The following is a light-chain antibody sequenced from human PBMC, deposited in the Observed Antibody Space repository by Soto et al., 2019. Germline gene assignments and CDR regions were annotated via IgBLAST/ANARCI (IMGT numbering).Light chain of an antibody. Sequence: IQLTQSPSSLSASVGDRVTITCRASQGIDSYLAWYQQRPGKVLQLLIYETSILQSGVSSRFSGSGSGTDFALTISSLQAEYFATSYCQQRRRYPSTFGGGTKLAIK. CDR1: QGIDSY. CDR2: ETS. V-gene: IGKV1-9*01. CDR3: QQRRRYPST. J-gene: IGKJ4*01.